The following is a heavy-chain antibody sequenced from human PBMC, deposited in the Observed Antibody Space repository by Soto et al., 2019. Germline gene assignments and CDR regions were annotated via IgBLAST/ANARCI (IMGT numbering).Heavy chain of an antibody. Sequence: GASVKVSCEASGYTFTSYGISWVRQAPGQGLEWMGRISAYNGNTNYAQKLQGRVTMTTDTSTSTAYMELRSLRSDDTAVYYCARRDIVATDWHAFDIWGQGTMVTVSS. CDR2: ISAYNGNT. D-gene: IGHD5-12*01. J-gene: IGHJ3*02. CDR1: GYTFTSYG. V-gene: IGHV1-18*01. CDR3: ARRDIVATDWHAFDI.